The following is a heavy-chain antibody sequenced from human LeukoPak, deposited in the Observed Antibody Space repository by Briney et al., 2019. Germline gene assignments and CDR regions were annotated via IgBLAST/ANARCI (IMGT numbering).Heavy chain of an antibody. Sequence: PGRSLRLSCAAPGFTFSSYAMHWVRQAPGKGLEWVAVISYDGSNKYYADSVKGRFTISRDNSKNTLYLQMNSLRAEDTAVYYCAGRSYFDYWGQGPLVTVSS. V-gene: IGHV3-30-3*01. CDR1: GFTFSSYA. CDR2: ISYDGSNK. CDR3: AGRSYFDY. J-gene: IGHJ4*02.